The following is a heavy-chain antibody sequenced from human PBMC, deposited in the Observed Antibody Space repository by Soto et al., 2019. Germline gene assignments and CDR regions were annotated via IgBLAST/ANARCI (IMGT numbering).Heavy chain of an antibody. D-gene: IGHD5-18*01. CDR1: GGTFSSYA. J-gene: IGHJ4*02. CDR3: ARDRGSYGPVGEDYFDY. V-gene: IGHV1-69*13. CDR2: IIPIFGTA. Sequence: SVKVSCKASGGTFSSYAISWVRQAPGQGLEWMGGIIPIFGTANYAQKFQGRVTITADGSTSTAYMELSSLRSEDTAVYYCARDRGSYGPVGEDYFDYWGQGTLVTVSS.